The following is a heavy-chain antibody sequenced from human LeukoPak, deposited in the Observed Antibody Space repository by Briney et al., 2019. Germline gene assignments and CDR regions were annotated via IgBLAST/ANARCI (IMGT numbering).Heavy chain of an antibody. J-gene: IGHJ5*02. V-gene: IGHV3-30*18. CDR2: ISYHGSAK. Sequence: GGSLRLSCVVSGFTISSHGMHWVRQAPGKGLEWVAMISYHGSAKYYGDSVQGRFTISRDISKNTLYLQMDSLRPEDTAVCYCAKDWGSSGWYNYFDPWGQGTLVTVSS. CDR3: AKDWGSSGWYNYFDP. CDR1: GFTISSHG. D-gene: IGHD6-19*01.